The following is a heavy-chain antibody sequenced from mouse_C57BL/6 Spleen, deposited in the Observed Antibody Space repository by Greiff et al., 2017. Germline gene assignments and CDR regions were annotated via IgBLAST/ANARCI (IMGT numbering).Heavy chain of an antibody. Sequence: VKLQQPGAELVMPGASVKLSCKASGYTFTSYWMHWVKQRPGQGLEWIGEIDPSDSYTNSNQKFKGKSTLTVDKSSRTAYMQLSSLTSEDSAVYYCARGGSLFDYWGQGTTLTVSS. CDR1: GYTFTSYW. J-gene: IGHJ2*01. V-gene: IGHV1-69*01. CDR2: IDPSDSYT. CDR3: ARGGSLFDY.